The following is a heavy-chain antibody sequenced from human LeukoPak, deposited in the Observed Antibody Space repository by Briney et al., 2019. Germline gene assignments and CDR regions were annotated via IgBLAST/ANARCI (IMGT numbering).Heavy chain of an antibody. CDR1: GFTFGDYE. D-gene: IGHD3-16*01. CDR3: ARDTLSGLAFY. Sequence: PGGSLRLSCAASGFTFGDYEMNWVRQAPGKGLEWVSYISSSGSTIYYADSVKGRFTISRDNAKSSLFLQMNSLRAEDTAVYYCARDTLSGLAFYWGQGTLVTVSS. CDR2: ISSSGSTI. J-gene: IGHJ4*02. V-gene: IGHV3-48*03.